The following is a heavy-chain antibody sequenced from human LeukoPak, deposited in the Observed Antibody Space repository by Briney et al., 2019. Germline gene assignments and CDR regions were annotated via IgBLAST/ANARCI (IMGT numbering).Heavy chain of an antibody. CDR3: LRQSPGFMIAGHFEY. Sequence: KPSETLSLTCTVSSDSFSTSHWWSWVRPSPGKGLEWIGEIYHDGKTNYHPSLESRVTVWMDKPRNQFSLRMHSMTAADTAVYYCLRQSPGFMIAGHFEYWAQGILVTVSS. J-gene: IGHJ4*02. V-gene: IGHV4/OR15-8*02. CDR1: SDSFSTSHW. CDR2: IYHDGKT. D-gene: IGHD3-16*01.